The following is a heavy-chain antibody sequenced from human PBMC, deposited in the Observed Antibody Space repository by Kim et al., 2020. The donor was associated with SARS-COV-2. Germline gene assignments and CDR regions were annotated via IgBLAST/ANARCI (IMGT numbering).Heavy chain of an antibody. D-gene: IGHD3-22*01. Sequence: VKGRFTISRDNSKNTLYLQMNSLRAEDTAVYYRARISDDSSGYYYVDFDYWGQGTLVTVSS. J-gene: IGHJ4*02. CDR3: ARISDDSSGYYYVDFDY. V-gene: IGHV3-30*07.